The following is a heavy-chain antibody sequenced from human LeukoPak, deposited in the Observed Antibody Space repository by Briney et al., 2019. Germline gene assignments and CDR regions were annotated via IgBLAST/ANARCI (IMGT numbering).Heavy chain of an antibody. CDR1: GYTFTSYD. CDR3: ARLNYSPNYYYYYMDV. Sequence: ASVKVSCKASGYTFTSYDINWVRQATGQGLEWMGWMNPNSGNIGYAQKFQGRVTMTRNTSISTAYMELSSLRPEDTAVYYCARLNYSPNYYYYYMDVWGKGTAVTISS. V-gene: IGHV1-8*01. J-gene: IGHJ6*03. CDR2: MNPNSGNI. D-gene: IGHD1-7*01.